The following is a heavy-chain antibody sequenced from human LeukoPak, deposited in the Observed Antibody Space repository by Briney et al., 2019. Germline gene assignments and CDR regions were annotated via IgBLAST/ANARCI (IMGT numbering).Heavy chain of an antibody. CDR3: ARGRYCRSGVNCHVGGYFDY. Sequence: AGGSLRLSCAASGFIFSAYWVTWVRQAPGKGLEWVANMYQDGSEKYYVDSVKGRFTISRDNAKNSLYLQMNSLRAEDTATYYCARGRYCRSGVNCHVGGYFDYWGQGTLVTVSS. D-gene: IGHD2-15*01. J-gene: IGHJ4*02. V-gene: IGHV3-7*01. CDR1: GFIFSAYW. CDR2: MYQDGSEK.